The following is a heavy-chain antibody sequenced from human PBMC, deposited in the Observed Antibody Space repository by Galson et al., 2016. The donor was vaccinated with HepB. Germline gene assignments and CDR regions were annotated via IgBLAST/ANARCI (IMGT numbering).Heavy chain of an antibody. D-gene: IGHD4-23*01. V-gene: IGHV3-23*01. CDR3: TKNKHEYGGSRPDY. CDR1: GFTFSSYA. J-gene: IGHJ4*02. Sequence: SLRLSCAASGFTFSSYAMSWVRQAPGKGLDWVSGINGRGSRTYYAESVKGRFTISRDNSKDTLFLQMDSLRAEDTAIYYCTKNKHEYGGSRPDYWGQGALVTVSS. CDR2: INGRGSRT.